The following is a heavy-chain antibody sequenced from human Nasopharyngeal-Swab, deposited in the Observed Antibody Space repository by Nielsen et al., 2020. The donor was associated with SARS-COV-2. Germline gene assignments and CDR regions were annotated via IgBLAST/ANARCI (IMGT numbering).Heavy chain of an antibody. CDR1: GYTLTELS. CDR2: FDPEDGET. D-gene: IGHD2-2*01. CDR3: ARNIVVVPAATPNYYYMDV. J-gene: IGHJ6*03. V-gene: IGHV1-24*01. Sequence: ASVNVSCKVSGYTLTELSMHWVRQAPGKGLEWMGGFDPEDGETIYAQKFQGRVTITADESTSTAYMELSSLRSEDTAVYYCARNIVVVPAATPNYYYMDVWGKGTTVTVSS.